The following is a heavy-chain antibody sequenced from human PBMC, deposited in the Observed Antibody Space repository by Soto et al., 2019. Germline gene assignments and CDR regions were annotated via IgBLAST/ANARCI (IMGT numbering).Heavy chain of an antibody. Sequence: QVQLVQSGAEVKKPGSSVKVSCKASGGTFSSYAISWVRQAPGQGLVWMGGIIPIFGTANYAQKFQGRVTITADESTSTAYMELSSLRSEDTAVYYCATDCSGGSCYSGIDYWGQGTLVTVSS. D-gene: IGHD2-15*01. J-gene: IGHJ4*02. CDR1: GGTFSSYA. V-gene: IGHV1-69*01. CDR2: IIPIFGTA. CDR3: ATDCSGGSCYSGIDY.